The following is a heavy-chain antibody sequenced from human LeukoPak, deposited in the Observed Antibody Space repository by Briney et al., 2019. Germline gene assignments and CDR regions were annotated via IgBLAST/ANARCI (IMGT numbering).Heavy chain of an antibody. J-gene: IGHJ5*02. CDR3: ARELWFVNAPGSWLDP. V-gene: IGHV4-30-2*01. Sequence: SETLSLTCTVSGDSISSGDYSWSWIRQPSGKGLEWIGYIFHTGSSYYNPSLRSRVTISVDRSRNQFSLRLTSVTAADTAVYYCARELWFVNAPGSWLDPWGQGTLVTVSS. CDR1: GDSISSGDYS. CDR2: IFHTGSS. D-gene: IGHD3-10*01.